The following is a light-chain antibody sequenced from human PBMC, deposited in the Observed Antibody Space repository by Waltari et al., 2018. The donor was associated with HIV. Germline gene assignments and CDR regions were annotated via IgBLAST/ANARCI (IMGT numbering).Light chain of an antibody. CDR2: GPS. CDR1: QIVGGKS. V-gene: IGKV3-20*01. J-gene: IGKJ3*01. CDR3: QQYGSSEGFT. Sequence: EMVLTQSQGTLSLSPGDRATLSCRASQIVGGKSLAWYQTKPGQAPSLLIYGPSARSAGIPDRFSGSGSETDFTLAISRLEPEDCAVYYCQQYGSSEGFTFGPGTRVDI.